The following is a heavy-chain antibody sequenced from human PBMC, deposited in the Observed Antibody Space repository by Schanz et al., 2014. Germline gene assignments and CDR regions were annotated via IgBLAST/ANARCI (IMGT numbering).Heavy chain of an antibody. CDR2: INTGVNT. CDR3: ARKVVATIGGYYDN. V-gene: IGHV3-23*01. CDR1: GFTFGDYA. J-gene: IGHJ4*02. Sequence: DVHLLESGGGLVRPGGSLRLSCAASGFTFGDYAMTWVRQAPGKGLEWVSAINTGVNTYYADSVKGRFTISRDNAKNSLFLQMNSLRAEDTAVYYCARKVVATIGGYYDNWGQGTLVIVSS. D-gene: IGHD5-12*01.